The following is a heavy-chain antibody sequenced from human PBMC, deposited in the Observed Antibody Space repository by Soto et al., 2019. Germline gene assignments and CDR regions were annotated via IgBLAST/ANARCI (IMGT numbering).Heavy chain of an antibody. J-gene: IGHJ6*02. D-gene: IGHD4-17*01. Sequence: GESLKISCAASGFTFSNAWMSWVRQAPGKGLEWVGRIKSKTDGGTTDYAAPVKGRFTISRDDSKNTLYLQMNSLKTEDTAVYYCTTYIYGDYYYGMDVWGQGTTVTVSS. V-gene: IGHV3-15*01. CDR3: TTYIYGDYYYGMDV. CDR2: IKSKTDGGTT. CDR1: GFTFSNAW.